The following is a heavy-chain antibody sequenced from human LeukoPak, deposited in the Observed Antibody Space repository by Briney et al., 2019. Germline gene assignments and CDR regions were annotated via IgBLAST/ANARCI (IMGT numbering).Heavy chain of an antibody. V-gene: IGHV3-15*01. CDR1: GFTFSNAW. CDR3: TTYISGYDWDWLDP. CDR2: IKSKTDGGTT. J-gene: IGHJ5*02. Sequence: GGSLRLSCAASGFTFSNAWMSWVRQAPGKGLEWVGRIKSKTDGGTTDYAAPVKGRFTISRDDSKNTLYLQMNSLKTEDTAVYYCTTYISGYDWDWLDPWGQGTLVTVSS. D-gene: IGHD5-12*01.